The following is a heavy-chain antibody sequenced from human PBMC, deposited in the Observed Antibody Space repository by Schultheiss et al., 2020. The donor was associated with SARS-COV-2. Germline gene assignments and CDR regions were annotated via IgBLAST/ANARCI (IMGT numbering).Heavy chain of an antibody. CDR2: INPNSGGT. CDR1: GYTFTGYY. V-gene: IGHV1-2*04. J-gene: IGHJ6*02. Sequence: GESLKISCKASGYTFTGYYMHWVRQAPGQGLEWMGWINPNSGGTNYAQKFQGWVTMTRDTSISTAYMELSRLRSDDTAVYYCARGRVVPAADYYYGMDVWGQGTTVTVSS. CDR3: ARGRVVPAADYYYGMDV. D-gene: IGHD2-2*01.